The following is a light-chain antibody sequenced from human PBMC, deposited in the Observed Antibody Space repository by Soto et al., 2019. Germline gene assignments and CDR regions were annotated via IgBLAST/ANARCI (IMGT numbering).Light chain of an antibody. CDR2: DVT. V-gene: IGLV2-14*01. J-gene: IGLJ2*01. CDR3: CSYTATALDLV. Sequence: QSALTQPASVSGSPGQSITISCTGTSSDIGDYDYVSWYQHLPGKAPKLLIFDVTHRPSGVSDRFSGSKSGNTASLTISGVRPEDEADYYCCSYTATALDLVFGGGTKLTVL. CDR1: SSDIGDYDY.